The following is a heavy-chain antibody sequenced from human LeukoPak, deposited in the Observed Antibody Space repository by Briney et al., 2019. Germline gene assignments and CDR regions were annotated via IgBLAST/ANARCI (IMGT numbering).Heavy chain of an antibody. D-gene: IGHD3/OR15-3a*01. CDR3: ARGRPDFWTNFYTYLVDS. J-gene: IGHJ4*02. V-gene: IGHV4-59*01. CDR2: IYYSGST. CDR1: AGSISSYY. Sequence: SETLSLTCTVSAGSISSYYWTWIRQPPGKGLEWIGYIYYSGSTNYNPSLKSRAAISLDTSKNQFSLKLSSVTAADTAIYYCARGRPDFWTNFYTYLVDSWGRGTLVTVSS.